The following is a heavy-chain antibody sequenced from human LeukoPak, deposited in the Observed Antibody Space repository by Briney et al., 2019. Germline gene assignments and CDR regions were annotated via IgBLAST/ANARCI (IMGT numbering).Heavy chain of an antibody. V-gene: IGHV1-18*04. Sequence: ASVKVSCKASGYTFTSYGISWVRQAPGQGLEWMGWISAYNGNTNYAQKLQGRVTMTTDTSTSTAYTELRSLRSDDTAVYYCARDYSCSGGSCYSSFVDYWGQGTLVTVSS. CDR3: ARDYSCSGGSCYSSFVDY. CDR1: GYTFTSYG. CDR2: ISAYNGNT. J-gene: IGHJ4*02. D-gene: IGHD2-15*01.